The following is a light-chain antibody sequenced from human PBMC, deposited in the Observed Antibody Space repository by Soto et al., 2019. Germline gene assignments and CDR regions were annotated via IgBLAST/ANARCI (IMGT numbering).Light chain of an antibody. Sequence: QSALTQPASVSGSPGQSITISCTGTSSDLGTYNFVSWYQQHPGKAPKLVIYEVSSRPSGVSNRFSGSKSGNTASLTISGLQAEDEADYYCSSYTSSSTLVVFGGGTKVTVL. CDR3: SSYTSSSTLVV. V-gene: IGLV2-14*01. CDR2: EVS. J-gene: IGLJ2*01. CDR1: SSDLGTYNF.